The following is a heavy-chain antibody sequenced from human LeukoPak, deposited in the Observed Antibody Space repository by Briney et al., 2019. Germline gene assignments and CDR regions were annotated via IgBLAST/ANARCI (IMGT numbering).Heavy chain of an antibody. V-gene: IGHV4-39*07. D-gene: IGHD6-13*01. CDR1: GGSISSSSHY. J-gene: IGHJ4*02. Sequence: SETLSLTCTVSGGSISSSSHYWGWIRQPPGKGLEWIGSMYYRGSTYHNPSLKSRVTISVDTSKNQFSLKLSSVTAADTAVYYCARGFYSSFDHWGQGTLVTVSS. CDR2: MYYRGST. CDR3: ARGFYSSFDH.